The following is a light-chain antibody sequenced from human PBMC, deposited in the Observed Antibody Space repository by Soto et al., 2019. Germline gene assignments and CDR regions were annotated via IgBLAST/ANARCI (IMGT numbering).Light chain of an antibody. V-gene: IGKV4-1*01. Sequence: DIVMTQSPDSLAVSLGERATINCKSSQIILNRSDNKNSLAWYQQKPGQPPKLVIYWASIRESGVPDRFSGSGSGTDFTLTISSLQAEDVAVYFCQQFYTFPRTFGQGTKVEI. J-gene: IGKJ1*01. CDR2: WAS. CDR3: QQFYTFPRT. CDR1: QIILNRSDNKNS.